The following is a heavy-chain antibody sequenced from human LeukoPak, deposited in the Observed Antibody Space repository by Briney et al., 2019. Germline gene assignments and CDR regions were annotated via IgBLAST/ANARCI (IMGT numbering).Heavy chain of an antibody. J-gene: IGHJ6*01. Sequence: SETLSLTCAVYGGSFSGHYWSWIRQSPGTGLEWIGEITHSGSSNYNPSLKSRITISVDTSKNQFSLRMNSVTAADTAVYYCAGGDRRSASYSRPVHYSGMDVWGQGTTVTVSS. CDR2: ITHSGSS. CDR1: GGSFSGHY. CDR3: AGGDRRSASYSRPVHYSGMDV. D-gene: IGHD3-10*01. V-gene: IGHV4-34*01.